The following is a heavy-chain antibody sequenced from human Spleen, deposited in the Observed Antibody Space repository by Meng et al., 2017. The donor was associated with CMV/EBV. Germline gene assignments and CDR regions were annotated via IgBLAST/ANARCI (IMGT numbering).Heavy chain of an antibody. CDR1: GGTFCSYA. D-gene: IGHD5-18*01. J-gene: IGHJ4*02. V-gene: IGHV1-69*05. CDR3: ARGNVDTARYYFDY. CDR2: IIPIFGTA. Sequence: ASGGTFCSYALSWVRQAPGQGLEWMGGIIPIFGTANYAQKFQGRVTITTDESTSTAYMELSSLRSEDTAVYYCARGNVDTARYYFDYWGQGTLVTVSS.